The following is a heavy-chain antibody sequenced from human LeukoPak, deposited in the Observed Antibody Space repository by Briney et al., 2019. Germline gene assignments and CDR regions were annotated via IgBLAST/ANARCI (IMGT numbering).Heavy chain of an antibody. J-gene: IGHJ4*02. CDR2: IYYTGNT. V-gene: IGHV4-4*07. CDR1: GGSTSDYY. D-gene: IGHD3-10*02. Sequence: SETLSLTCSVSGGSTSDYYWNWIRQPAGQGLEWLGRIYYTGNTAYNPSLESRLTMSLDTAKNQFALKVTSVTAADTAVYYCARGGTLFTYFDSWGQGTLVTVSS. CDR3: ARGGTLFTYFDS.